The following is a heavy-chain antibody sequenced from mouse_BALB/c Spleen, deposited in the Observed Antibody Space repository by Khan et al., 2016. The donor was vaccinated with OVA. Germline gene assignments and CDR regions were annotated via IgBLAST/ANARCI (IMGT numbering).Heavy chain of an antibody. CDR2: IDPFNGGT. Sequence: VQLKQSGPELMKPGASVKISCKASGYSFTSYYIHWVKQSHGKSLEWIGYIDPFNGGTSYTPKFTGKATLTVDKSSSTAYMHLSSLTSDDSAVYYCARHGYVAWFAYWGQGTLVTVSA. J-gene: IGHJ3*01. D-gene: IGHD2-2*01. CDR3: ARHGYVAWFAY. CDR1: GYSFTSYY. V-gene: IGHV1S135*01.